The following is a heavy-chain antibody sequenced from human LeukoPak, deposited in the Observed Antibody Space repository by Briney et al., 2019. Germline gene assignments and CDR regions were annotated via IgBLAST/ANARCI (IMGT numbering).Heavy chain of an antibody. CDR3: ARHDYGSGSYLDH. D-gene: IGHD3-10*01. J-gene: IGHJ4*02. CDR1: GGSICDFY. Sequence: SETLSLTCTVSGGSICDFYWSWIPQPPGKGLVWIGYISNSGSTNYNASLKSRVTVSVDTPMNQLSLRLTSVSAADTAVYYCARHDYGSGSYLDHWGRGSLLSVSS. V-gene: IGHV4-59*08. CDR2: ISNSGST.